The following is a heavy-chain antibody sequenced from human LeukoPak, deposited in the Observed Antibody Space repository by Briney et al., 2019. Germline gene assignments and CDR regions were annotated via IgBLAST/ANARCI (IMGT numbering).Heavy chain of an antibody. CDR1: GYTFTTYY. V-gene: IGHV1-46*01. D-gene: IGHD6-19*01. J-gene: IGHJ4*02. Sequence: GASVKVSCKASGYTFTTYYMHWVRQAPGQGREWMGLINPSGGSTSYAQKFQGRVTMTRDTSTSTVYMELSSLRSEDTAVYYCAKDAVAGIHYYDYWGQGTLVTVSS. CDR2: INPSGGST. CDR3: AKDAVAGIHYYDY.